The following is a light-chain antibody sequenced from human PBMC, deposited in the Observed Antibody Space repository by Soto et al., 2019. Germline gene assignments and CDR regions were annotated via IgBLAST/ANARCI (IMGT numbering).Light chain of an antibody. J-gene: IGKJ1*01. CDR2: KAS. Sequence: DIQMTQSPSTLSASVGDRVTITCRASQSISSWLAWYQQKPGKAPKLLIYKASSLESGVPSRFSGSGSGTEFTLTISSLQPDDFATYYCQQYNSYLTFSQGTKVDIK. V-gene: IGKV1-5*03. CDR3: QQYNSYLT. CDR1: QSISSW.